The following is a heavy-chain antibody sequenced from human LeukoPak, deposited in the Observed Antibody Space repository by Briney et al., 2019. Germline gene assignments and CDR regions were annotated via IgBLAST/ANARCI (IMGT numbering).Heavy chain of an antibody. Sequence: GGSLRLSCAASGFVFNNAWMSCVRQAPGKGLEWVGHIKTKTDGRTTDYATAVKERFTISRDDSKDTLYLQMSGVKTEDTGTYFCTTAGRFMKFSNSYINYWGQGTLVTVSS. V-gene: IGHV3-15*01. CDR1: GFVFNNAW. D-gene: IGHD5-18*01. CDR3: TTAGRFMKFSNSYINY. J-gene: IGHJ4*02. CDR2: IKTKTDGRTT.